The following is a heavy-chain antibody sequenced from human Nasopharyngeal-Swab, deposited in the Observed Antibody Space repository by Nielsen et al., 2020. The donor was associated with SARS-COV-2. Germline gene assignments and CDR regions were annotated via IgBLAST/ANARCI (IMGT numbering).Heavy chain of an antibody. CDR3: ARGDFWSGYSLRRWFDP. V-gene: IGHV4-34*01. J-gene: IGHJ5*02. Sequence: GSLRLSCAVYGGSFSGYYWSWIRQPPGKGLEWIGEINHSGSTNYNPSLKSRVIISVDTSKNQFSLKLSSVTAADTAVYYCARGDFWSGYSLRRWFDPWGQGTLVTVSS. CDR1: GGSFSGYY. D-gene: IGHD3-3*01. CDR2: INHSGST.